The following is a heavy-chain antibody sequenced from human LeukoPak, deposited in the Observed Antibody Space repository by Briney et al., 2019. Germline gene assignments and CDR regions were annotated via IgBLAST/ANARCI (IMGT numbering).Heavy chain of an antibody. Sequence: GGSLRLSCAASGFTFSNYWMHWVRQAPGKGLVWVSRINIDGSSTNNADSVKGRFTISRDNSKNTLYLQMNSLRAEDTAVYYCASTDSSGWSDFDYWGQGTLVTVSS. V-gene: IGHV3-74*01. D-gene: IGHD6-19*01. CDR3: ASTDSSGWSDFDY. CDR1: GFTFSNYW. J-gene: IGHJ4*02. CDR2: INIDGSST.